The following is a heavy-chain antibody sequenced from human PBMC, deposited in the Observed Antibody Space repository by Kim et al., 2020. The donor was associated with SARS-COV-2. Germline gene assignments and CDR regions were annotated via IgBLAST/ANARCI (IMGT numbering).Heavy chain of an antibody. J-gene: IGHJ6*03. Sequence: GGSLRLSCAASGFTFSSYAMSWVRQAPGKGLEWVSAISGSGGSTYYADSVKGRFTISRDNSKNTLYLQMNSLRAEDTAVYYCAKSGGVVPAAIGYYYYYMDVWGKGTTVTVSS. CDR1: GFTFSSYA. CDR2: ISGSGGST. CDR3: AKSGGVVPAAIGYYYYYMDV. D-gene: IGHD2-2*01. V-gene: IGHV3-23*01.